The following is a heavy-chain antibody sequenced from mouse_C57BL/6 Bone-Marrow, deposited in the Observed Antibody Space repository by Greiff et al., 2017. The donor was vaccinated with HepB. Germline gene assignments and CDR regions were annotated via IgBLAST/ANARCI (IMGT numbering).Heavy chain of an antibody. J-gene: IGHJ2*01. CDR2: IYPGNSDT. CDR1: GYTFTSYW. V-gene: IGHV1-5*01. CDR3: TRVYYDTTGDYFDY. Sequence: DVKLQESGTVLARPGASVKMSCKTSGYTFTSYWMHWVKQRPGQGLEWIGAIYPGNSDTSYNQKFKGKAKLTAVTSASTAYMELSSLTNEDSAVYYSTRVYYDTTGDYFDYWGQGTTLTVSS. D-gene: IGHD2-4*01.